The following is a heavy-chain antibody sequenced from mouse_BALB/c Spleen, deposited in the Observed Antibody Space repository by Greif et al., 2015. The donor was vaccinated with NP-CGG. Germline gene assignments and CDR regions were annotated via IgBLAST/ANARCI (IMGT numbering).Heavy chain of an antibody. Sequence: VNVVDSGPGLVAPSQSLSITCTVSGFSLTSYGVHWVRQPPGKGLEWLGVIWAGGSTNYNSALMSRLSISKDNSKSXVFLKMNSLQTDDTAMYYCARGGGTWYFDVWGAGTTVTVSS. V-gene: IGHV2-9*02. CDR1: GFSLTSYG. CDR3: ARGGGTWYFDV. J-gene: IGHJ1*01. D-gene: IGHD4-1*01. CDR2: IWAGGST.